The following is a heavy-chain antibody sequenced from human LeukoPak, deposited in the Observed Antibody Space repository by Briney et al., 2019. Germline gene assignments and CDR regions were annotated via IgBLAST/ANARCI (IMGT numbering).Heavy chain of an antibody. Sequence: GGSLRLSCAASGFTFSSYGMHWVRQAPGKGLEWVAFIRYDGSNKYYADSVKGRFTISRDNSKNTLYLKMNSLRAEDTAVYYCAKDRHSGSYYGEFGYDYWGQGTLVTVSS. V-gene: IGHV3-30*02. D-gene: IGHD1-26*01. J-gene: IGHJ4*02. CDR3: AKDRHSGSYYGEFGYDY. CDR1: GFTFSSYG. CDR2: IRYDGSNK.